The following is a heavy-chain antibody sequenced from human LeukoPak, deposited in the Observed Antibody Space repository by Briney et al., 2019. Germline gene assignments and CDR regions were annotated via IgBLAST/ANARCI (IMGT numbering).Heavy chain of an antibody. V-gene: IGHV4-4*07. J-gene: IGHJ5*02. CDR2: IYTSGST. CDR3: ARAQLLTTVTLESRFDP. CDR1: GGSISSYY. D-gene: IGHD4-17*01. Sequence: PSETLSLTCTVSGGSISSYYWSWIRQPAGKGLEWIGRIYTSGSTNYNPSLKSRATMSVDTSKNQFSLKLSSVTAADTAVYYCARAQLLTTVTLESRFDPWGQGTLVTVSS.